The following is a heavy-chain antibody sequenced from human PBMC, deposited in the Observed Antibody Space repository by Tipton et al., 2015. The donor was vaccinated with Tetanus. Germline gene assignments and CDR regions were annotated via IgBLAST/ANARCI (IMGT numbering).Heavy chain of an antibody. CDR1: GGSITRGAYS. D-gene: IGHD1-26*01. CDR2: IYASGTT. V-gene: IGHV4-30-2*01. Sequence: LRLSCALSGGSITRGAYSWSWIRQPPGKGLEWIGYIYASGTTYSNPSLKSRVTISVDTSKNQFSPKLNSVTAADTAVYYCARDQARGARGWNYFDYWGQGSLVTVSS. CDR3: ARDQARGARGWNYFDY. J-gene: IGHJ4*02.